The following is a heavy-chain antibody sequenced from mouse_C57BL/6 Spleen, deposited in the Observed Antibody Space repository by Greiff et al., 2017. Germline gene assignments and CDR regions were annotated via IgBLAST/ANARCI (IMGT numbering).Heavy chain of an antibody. V-gene: IGHV1-15*01. CDR3: TRYYGSSYRNYFDY. Sequence: QVQLQLSGAELVRPGASVTLSCKASGYTFTDYEMHWVKQTPVHGLEWIGAIDPETGGTAYNQKFKGKAILTADKSSSTAYMELRSLTSEDSAVYYCTRYYGSSYRNYFDYWGQGTTLTVSS. CDR1: GYTFTDYE. CDR2: IDPETGGT. D-gene: IGHD1-1*01. J-gene: IGHJ2*01.